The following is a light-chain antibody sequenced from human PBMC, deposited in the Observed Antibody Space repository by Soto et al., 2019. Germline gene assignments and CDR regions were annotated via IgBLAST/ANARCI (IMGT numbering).Light chain of an antibody. V-gene: IGKV3-20*01. CDR3: QQYNNWPPT. CDR2: GAS. Sequence: EIVWTQSPGTLSLYPGERATLSCRASQSVSNNYLAWYQQKPGQAPRLLIYGASNRATGIPDRFSGSGSGTDFTLTISSLQSEDFAVYYCQQYNNWPPTFGQGTKVDIK. CDR1: QSVSNNY. J-gene: IGKJ1*01.